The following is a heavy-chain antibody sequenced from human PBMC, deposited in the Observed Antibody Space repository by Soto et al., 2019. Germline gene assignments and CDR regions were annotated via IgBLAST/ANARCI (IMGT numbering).Heavy chain of an antibody. CDR1: GYTFTSIG. J-gene: IGHJ4*02. Sequence: QVQLVQSGAEVKKPGASVKVSCKASGYTFTSIGISWVRQAPGQGLEWMGGIIPIFGTANYAQKFQGRVTITADESTSTAYMELSSLRSEDTAVYYCAREIVGASYFDYWGQGTLVTVSS. CDR3: AREIVGASYFDY. V-gene: IGHV1-69*13. CDR2: IIPIFGTA. D-gene: IGHD1-26*01.